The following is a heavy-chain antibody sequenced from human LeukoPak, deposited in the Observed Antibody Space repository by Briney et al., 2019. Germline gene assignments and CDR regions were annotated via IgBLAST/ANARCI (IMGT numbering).Heavy chain of an antibody. J-gene: IGHJ4*02. CDR3: ARAVKLGYYDFWSGYYYLDD. CDR2: IYYSGST. V-gene: IGHV4-31*03. CDR1: GGSISSGGYY. D-gene: IGHD3-3*01. Sequence: PSQTLSLTCTVSGGSISSGGYYWSWIRQHPGKGLEWIGYIYYSGSTYYNPSLKSRVTISVDTSKNQFSLKLSSVTAADTAVYYCARAVKLGYYDFWSGYYYLDDWGQGTLVTVSS.